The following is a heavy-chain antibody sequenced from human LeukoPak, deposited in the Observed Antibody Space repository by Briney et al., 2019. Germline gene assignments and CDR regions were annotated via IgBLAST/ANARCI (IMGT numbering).Heavy chain of an antibody. CDR1: GGSFSGYY. Sequence: PSETLSLTCAVYGGSFSGYYWSWIRQPPGKGLEWIGEINHSGSTNYNPSLKSRVTISVDTSKNQFSLKLSSVTAADTAVYYCARGGRRYYYGSGSSRIDYWGQGTLVTVSS. J-gene: IGHJ4*02. CDR3: ARGGRRYYYGSGSSRIDY. D-gene: IGHD3-10*01. V-gene: IGHV4-34*01. CDR2: INHSGST.